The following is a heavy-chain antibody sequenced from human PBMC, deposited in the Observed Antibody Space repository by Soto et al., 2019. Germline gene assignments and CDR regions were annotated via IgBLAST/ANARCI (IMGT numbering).Heavy chain of an antibody. V-gene: IGHV3-9*01. Sequence: GGSLRLSCAASGFTFDDYVMHWVRQAPGKGLEWVSSISWNSVNRVYADSVKGRFTISRDNAKNSLYLQMNSLRAEDTALYYCAKGITAAQPHGMDVWGQGTTVTVSS. CDR2: ISWNSVNR. CDR1: GFTFDDYV. J-gene: IGHJ6*02. CDR3: AKGITAAQPHGMDV. D-gene: IGHD6-13*01.